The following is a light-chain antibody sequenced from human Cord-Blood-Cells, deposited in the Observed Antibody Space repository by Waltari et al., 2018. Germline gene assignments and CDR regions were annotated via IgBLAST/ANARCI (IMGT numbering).Light chain of an antibody. J-gene: IGKJ1*01. Sequence: EIVMTQSPATLSVSPWERATLSCRASQSVSSNLAWYQQKPGQAPRLLIYGASTRATGIPARFSGSGSGTEFTLTISSLQSEDFAVYYCQQYNNWPPWTFGQGTKEEIK. CDR2: GAS. CDR1: QSVSSN. CDR3: QQYNNWPPWT. V-gene: IGKV3-15*01.